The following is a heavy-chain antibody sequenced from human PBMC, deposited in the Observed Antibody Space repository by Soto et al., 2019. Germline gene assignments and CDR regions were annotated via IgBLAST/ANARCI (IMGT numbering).Heavy chain of an antibody. J-gene: IGHJ5*02. D-gene: IGHD2-15*01. V-gene: IGHV3-11*06. Sequence: GGSLRPSCEGSGFTFGDSYTGWIRQAPGKGLEWLSYISPGSRYPAYADSVKGRFTISRDNAKRSLYLQMMSLTAEDTAIYYCVRGGGGGLFDPWGQGTMVTVSS. CDR1: GFTFGDSY. CDR3: VRGGGGGLFDP. CDR2: ISPGSRYP.